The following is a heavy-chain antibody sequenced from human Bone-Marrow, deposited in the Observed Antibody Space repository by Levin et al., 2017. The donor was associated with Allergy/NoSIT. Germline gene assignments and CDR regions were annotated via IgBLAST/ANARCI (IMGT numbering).Heavy chain of an antibody. J-gene: IGHJ3*02. CDR1: GFTFSSYA. CDR2: ISSSGGST. V-gene: IGHV3-23*01. CDR3: AKHRTGSKAFDI. Sequence: ASVKVSCAASGFTFSSYAMSWVRQAPGKGLEWVSAISSSGGSTYYADSVKGRFTISRDNSKNTLYLQMHSLRAEDTAVYYCAKHRTGSKAFDIWGQGTMVTVSS. D-gene: IGHD7-27*01.